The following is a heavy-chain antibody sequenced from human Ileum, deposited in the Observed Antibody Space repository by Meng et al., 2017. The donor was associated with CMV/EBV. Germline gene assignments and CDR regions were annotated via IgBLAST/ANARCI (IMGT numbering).Heavy chain of an antibody. CDR2: IRKKVNSYTT. Sequence: GGSLRLSCAASGFTFSDHYMDWVRQAPGKGLEWVGRIRKKVNSYTTEYAASVKGRFSISRDDSKNSLYLQMNSLKTEDTAVYYCARSYSGSRFDPWGQGTRVTVSS. CDR3: ARSYSGSRFDP. CDR1: GFTFSDHY. V-gene: IGHV3-72*01. D-gene: IGHD1-26*01. J-gene: IGHJ5*02.